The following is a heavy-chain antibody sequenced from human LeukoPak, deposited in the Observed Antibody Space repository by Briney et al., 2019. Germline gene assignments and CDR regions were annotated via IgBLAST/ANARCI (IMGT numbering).Heavy chain of an antibody. CDR2: ISYDGSNK. J-gene: IGHJ4*02. CDR3: AKDPFDY. CDR1: GFTFSSYG. V-gene: IGHV3-30*18. Sequence: PGRSLRLSCAASGFTFSSYGMHWVRQAPGKGLEWVAVISYDGSNKFYADSVKGRFTISRDNSKSTLSLQMNSLRGEDTAVYYCAKDPFDYWGQGTLVTVSS.